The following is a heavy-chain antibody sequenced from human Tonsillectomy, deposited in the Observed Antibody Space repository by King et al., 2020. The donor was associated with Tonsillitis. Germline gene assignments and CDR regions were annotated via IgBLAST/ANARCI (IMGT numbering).Heavy chain of an antibody. V-gene: IGHV1-69*12. Sequence: QLVQSGAEVKKPGSSVKVSCKASGGTFSSYAISWVRQAPGQGLEWMGGIIPIFGTANYAQKLQGRVTITADESTSTAYMELSSLRSEDTAVYYCARGGLLWFGELPKYNWFDPWGQGTLVTVSS. D-gene: IGHD3-10*01. CDR1: GGTFSSYA. CDR3: ARGGLLWFGELPKYNWFDP. J-gene: IGHJ5*02. CDR2: IIPIFGTA.